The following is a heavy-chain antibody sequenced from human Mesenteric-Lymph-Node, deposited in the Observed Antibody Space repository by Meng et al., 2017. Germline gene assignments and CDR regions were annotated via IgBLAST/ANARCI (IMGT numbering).Heavy chain of an antibody. CDR1: GFMVSDYA. Sequence: GGSLRLSCVASGFMVSDYAMSWVRQAPGKGLEWVSSISSPGTTNYADSVKGRFTVSRDISKNTVYLQMNSLQVEDTAVYYCAKRGEANQSYFYCLGVWGQGTTVTVSS. D-gene: IGHD3-16*01. J-gene: IGHJ6*02. V-gene: IGHV3-23*01. CDR2: ISSPGTT. CDR3: AKRGEANQSYFYCLGV.